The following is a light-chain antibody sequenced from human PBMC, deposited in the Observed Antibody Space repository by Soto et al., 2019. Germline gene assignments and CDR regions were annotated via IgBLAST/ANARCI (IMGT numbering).Light chain of an antibody. Sequence: QSALAQPASVSGSPGQSITISCTGTSSDVGGYNYVSRYQQHPGEAPKLMIYDVSNRPSGVSNRFSGSKSGNTASLTISGLQAEDEADYYCSSYTSSSTLDVFGTGTKVTVL. J-gene: IGLJ1*01. V-gene: IGLV2-14*01. CDR2: DVS. CDR3: SSYTSSSTLDV. CDR1: SSDVGGYNY.